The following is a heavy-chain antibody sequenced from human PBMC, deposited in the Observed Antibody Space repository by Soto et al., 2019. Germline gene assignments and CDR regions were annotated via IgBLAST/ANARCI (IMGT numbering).Heavy chain of an antibody. CDR1: GFTFNKYS. Sequence: GGSLRLSCAASGFTFNKYSMIWVRQAPGKGLEWVSSISSSSSYIYYADSVKGRFTISRDNAKNSLCLQMNSLRAEDTAVYYCARGGIVVVTADHYYGVDVWGQGNTVTVSS. J-gene: IGHJ6*02. CDR2: ISSSSSYI. V-gene: IGHV3-21*01. CDR3: ARGGIVVVTADHYYGVDV. D-gene: IGHD2-21*02.